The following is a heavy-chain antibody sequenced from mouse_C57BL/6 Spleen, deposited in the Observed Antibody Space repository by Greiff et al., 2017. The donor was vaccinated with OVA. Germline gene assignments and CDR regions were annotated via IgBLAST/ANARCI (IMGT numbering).Heavy chain of an antibody. J-gene: IGHJ1*03. Sequence: VQLQQSGAELVMPGASVKLSCKASGYTFTSYWMPWVKQRPGQGLEWIGELDPSDSYTNYNQKFKGKSTLTVDKSSSTAYMQLSSLPSEDSAVYYCARRAVGYWYVDVWGTGTTVTVSA. D-gene: IGHD1-1*01. CDR3: ARRAVGYWYVDV. CDR1: GYTFTSYW. CDR2: LDPSDSYT. V-gene: IGHV1-69*01.